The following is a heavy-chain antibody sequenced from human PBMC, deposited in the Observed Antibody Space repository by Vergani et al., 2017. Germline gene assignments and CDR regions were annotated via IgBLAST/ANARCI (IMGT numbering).Heavy chain of an antibody. Sequence: QVQLVQSGAEVKKPGATVKISCKVSGYTFTDYYMHWVQQAPGKGLEWMGGIIPIFGTANYAQKFQGRVTITADESTSTAYMELSSLRSEDTAVYYCARLVKGALDYWGQGTLVTVSS. CDR1: GYTFTDYY. CDR2: IIPIFGTA. V-gene: IGHV1-69*13. J-gene: IGHJ4*02. D-gene: IGHD1-26*01. CDR3: ARLVKGALDY.